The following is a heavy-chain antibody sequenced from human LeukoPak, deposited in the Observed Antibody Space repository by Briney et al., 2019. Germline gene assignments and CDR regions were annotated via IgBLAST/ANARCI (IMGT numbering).Heavy chain of an antibody. J-gene: IGHJ3*02. CDR2: ISSSSSYT. CDR3: ARASSRFLEWLLTSRDAFDI. D-gene: IGHD3-3*01. V-gene: IGHV3-11*06. Sequence: GGSLRLSCAASGFTFSDYYMSWIRQAPGKGLEWVSYISSSSSYTNYADSVKGRFTISRDNAKNSLYLQMNSLRAEDTAVYYCARASSRFLEWLLTSRDAFDIWGQGTMVTVSS. CDR1: GFTFSDYY.